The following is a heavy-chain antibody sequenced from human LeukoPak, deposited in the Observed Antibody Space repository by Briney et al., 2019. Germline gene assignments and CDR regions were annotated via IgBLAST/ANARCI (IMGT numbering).Heavy chain of an antibody. D-gene: IGHD6-19*01. CDR1: GFTFSSYA. V-gene: IGHV3-23*01. CDR3: AKGPSSGWYYFDY. CDR2: ISASGGYI. Sequence: GGSLSLSCAASGFTFSSYAMSWVRQAPGKGLEWVSGISASGGYIYYGDSVKGRLTISRDNSKNTLYLQMNSLRAEDTAVYYCAKGPSSGWYYFDYWGQGTLVTVSS. J-gene: IGHJ4*02.